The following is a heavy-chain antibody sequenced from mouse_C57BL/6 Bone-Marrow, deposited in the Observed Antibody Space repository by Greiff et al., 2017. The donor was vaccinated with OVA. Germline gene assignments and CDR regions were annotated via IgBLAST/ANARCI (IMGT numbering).Heavy chain of an antibody. CDR1: GYTFTDYY. V-gene: IGHV1-19*01. Sequence: VQLKESGPVLVKPGASVKMSCKASGYTFTDYYMNWVKQSHGKSLEWIGVINPYNGGTSYNQKFKGKATLTVDKSSSTAYMELNSLTSEDSAVYYCARVNDYDYYWGQGTTLTVSS. CDR3: ARVNDYDYY. CDR2: INPYNGGT. D-gene: IGHD2-4*01. J-gene: IGHJ2*01.